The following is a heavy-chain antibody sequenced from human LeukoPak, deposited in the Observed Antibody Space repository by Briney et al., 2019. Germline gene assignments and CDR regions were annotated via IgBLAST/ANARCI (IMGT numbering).Heavy chain of an antibody. CDR1: GFTFDDYA. Sequence: GGSLRLSCAASGFTFDDYAMHWVRQAPGKGLEWVSGISWNSGSIAYADSVKGRFTISRDNAKNSLYLQMNSLRAEDTALYYCAKAGTVPHLGGSYYYYGMDVWGQGTTVTVSS. CDR2: ISWNSGSI. CDR3: AKAGTVPHLGGSYYYYGMDV. V-gene: IGHV3-9*01. D-gene: IGHD4-17*01. J-gene: IGHJ6*02.